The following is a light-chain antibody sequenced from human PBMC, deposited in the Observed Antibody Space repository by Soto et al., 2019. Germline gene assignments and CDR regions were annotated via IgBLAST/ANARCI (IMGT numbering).Light chain of an antibody. J-gene: IGKJ3*01. CDR2: GAS. Sequence: IALTQSPDTLSLSPGDRATLSCRTSHSISSTYLVWYQQKPGQAPRLLIYGASSRATGIPDRFSGSGSGSDFTLTISRLEPEDSAVYYCQQYGTSFGPGTKVEIK. V-gene: IGKV3-20*01. CDR3: QQYGTS. CDR1: HSISSTY.